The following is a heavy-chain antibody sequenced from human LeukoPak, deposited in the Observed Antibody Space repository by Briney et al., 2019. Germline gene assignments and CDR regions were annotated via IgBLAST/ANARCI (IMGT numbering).Heavy chain of an antibody. CDR1: GYTFISYD. CDR2: MNPKSGNT. V-gene: IGHV1-8*01. Sequence: ASVKVACKASGYTFISYDMSWVRQAAGQGLEWMGWMNPKSGNTGYSQKFQGRVTMTRNTSISTAYMELSSLRSEDTAVYYCACSSGSSELRAWGQGTLVTVSS. J-gene: IGHJ5*02. D-gene: IGHD6-19*01. CDR3: ACSSGSSELRA.